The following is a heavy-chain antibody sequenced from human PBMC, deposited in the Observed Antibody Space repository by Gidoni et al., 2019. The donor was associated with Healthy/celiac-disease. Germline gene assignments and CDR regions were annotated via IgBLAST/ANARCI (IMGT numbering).Heavy chain of an antibody. CDR2: LNAGNGNT. J-gene: IGHJ5*02. V-gene: IGHV1-3*01. CDR1: GYTFTSYA. D-gene: IGHD5-18*01. Sequence: QVQLVQSGAEVKKPGASVKVSCKASGYTFTSYAMHWVRQAPGKRLEWLGLLNAGNGNTKYSQKFQGRVTITRDTSASTAYMERSSLRSEDTAVYYCARADTVPRVARNWFDPWGQGTLVTVSS. CDR3: ARADTVPRVARNWFDP.